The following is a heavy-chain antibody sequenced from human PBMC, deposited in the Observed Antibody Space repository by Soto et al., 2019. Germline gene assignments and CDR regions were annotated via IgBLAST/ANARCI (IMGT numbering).Heavy chain of an antibody. CDR2: IIPVFGTA. D-gene: IGHD5-12*01. J-gene: IGHJ3*02. V-gene: IGHV1-69*12. Sequence: QVQLVQSGAEVKKPGSSVKVSCKASGATLDTFINFGVTWVRRAPGQGLEWMGGIIPVFGTAHDAQKFQRRLTISADEYTRTDYMELSSMRAEDTAVYCCTGGAATKILVLMYDAVEMWGQGTMVTVSS. CDR1: GATLDTFINFG. CDR3: TGGAATKILVLMYDAVEM.